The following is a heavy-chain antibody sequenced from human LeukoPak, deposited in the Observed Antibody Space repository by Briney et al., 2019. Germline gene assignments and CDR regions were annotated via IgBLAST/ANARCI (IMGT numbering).Heavy chain of an antibody. D-gene: IGHD4-11*01. J-gene: IGHJ4*02. CDR3: ARHGGTRVTLVEVYYFDY. V-gene: IGHV4-39*01. Sequence: SETLSLTCAVYGGSFSGYYWAWIRQTPEKGLEWIGSIYYTGGTYYSPSLKSRVTISVDTSKNQFSLNLSSVTAADTAVYYCARHGGTRVTLVEVYYFDYWGQGTLVTVSS. CDR1: GGSFSGYY. CDR2: IYYTGGT.